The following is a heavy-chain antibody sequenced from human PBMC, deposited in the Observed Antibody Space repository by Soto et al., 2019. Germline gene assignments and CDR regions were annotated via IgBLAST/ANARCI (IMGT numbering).Heavy chain of an antibody. CDR1: GFTFGSYA. Sequence: PGGSLRLSCAACGFTFGSYAMSWIRQAPGKGLEWVSYISSSSSYTNYADSVKGRFTISRDNAKNSLYLQMNSLRAEDTAVYYCATGYSGYDLYYFDYWGQGTLVTVPQ. V-gene: IGHV3-11*03. CDR2: ISSSSSYT. CDR3: ATGYSGYDLYYFDY. J-gene: IGHJ4*02. D-gene: IGHD5-12*01.